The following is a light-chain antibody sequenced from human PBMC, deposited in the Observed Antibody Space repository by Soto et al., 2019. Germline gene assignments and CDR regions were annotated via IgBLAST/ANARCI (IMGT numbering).Light chain of an antibody. CDR3: QQYNRLT. CDR1: QNLSTW. J-gene: IGKJ1*01. CDR2: KVS. V-gene: IGKV1-5*03. Sequence: EIPMTKSPSTLSACVGDRVSMXCRASQNLSTWVAWYQQRAGKGRKFLINKVSNLESGVPSRISGSASGTEFTLTISSLQPDDFATDYCQQYNRLTFGQGTKVDIK.